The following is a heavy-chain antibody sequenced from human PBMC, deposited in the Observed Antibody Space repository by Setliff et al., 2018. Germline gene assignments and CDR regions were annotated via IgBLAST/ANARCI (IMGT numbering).Heavy chain of an antibody. Sequence: GASVKVSCKASGYTFTSYAMNWVRQAPRQGLEWMGWINTNTGNPTYAQGFTGRFVFSLDTSVSTAYLQISSLKAEDTAVYYCARERSYDYYYGMDVWGQGTTVTVSS. CDR3: ARERSYDYYYGMDV. CDR1: GYTFTSYA. CDR2: INTNTGNP. D-gene: IGHD1-26*01. V-gene: IGHV7-4-1*02. J-gene: IGHJ6*02.